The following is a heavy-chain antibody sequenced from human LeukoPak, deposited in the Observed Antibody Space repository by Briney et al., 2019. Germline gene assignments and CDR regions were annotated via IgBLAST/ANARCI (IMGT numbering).Heavy chain of an antibody. CDR1: GFTFSSYG. CDR3: AKDRRYEGVPFDP. CDR2: IRYDGSNK. V-gene: IGHV3-30*02. Sequence: GGSLRHSCAASGFTFSSYGMHWVRQAPGKGLEWVAVIRYDGSNKYYADSVKGRFTISRDNSKNTLYLQMNSLRAEDTAVYYCAKDRRYEGVPFDPWGQGTLVTVSS. D-gene: IGHD1-14*01. J-gene: IGHJ5*02.